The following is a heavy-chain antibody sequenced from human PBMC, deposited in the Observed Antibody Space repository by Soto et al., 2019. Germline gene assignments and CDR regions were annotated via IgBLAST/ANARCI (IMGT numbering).Heavy chain of an antibody. V-gene: IGHV5-51*01. Sequence: GESLKISCKGSGYSFTSYWIGWVRQMPGKGLEWMGIIYPGDSDTRYSPSFQGHVTISADKSISTAYLQWSSLKASDTAMYYCARTLGYCSSTSCRYYYYGMDVWGQGTTVTVSS. J-gene: IGHJ6*02. CDR1: GYSFTSYW. CDR3: ARTLGYCSSTSCRYYYYGMDV. D-gene: IGHD2-2*01. CDR2: IYPGDSDT.